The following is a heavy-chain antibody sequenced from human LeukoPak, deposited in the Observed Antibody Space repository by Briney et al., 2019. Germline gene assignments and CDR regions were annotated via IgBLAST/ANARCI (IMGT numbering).Heavy chain of an antibody. J-gene: IGHJ4*02. V-gene: IGHV3-48*03. D-gene: IGHD6-13*01. CDR1: GFTFSRYE. CDR2: ISRSATTL. CDR3: ARVGALSSSWLLY. Sequence: GGSLRLSCAASGFTFSRYEMNWVRQAPGKGLEWVSSISRSATTLYYADSVKGRFTISRDNAKNSLYLQMNSLRAEDTAVYFCARVGALSSSWLLYWGQGTLVTVSS.